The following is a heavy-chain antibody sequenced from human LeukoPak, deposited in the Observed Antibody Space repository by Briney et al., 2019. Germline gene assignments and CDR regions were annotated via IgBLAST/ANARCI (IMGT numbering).Heavy chain of an antibody. V-gene: IGHV4-34*01. CDR1: GWSFNDYY. J-gene: IGHJ5*02. CDR2: INARGDT. CDR3: ARGQVPAARGYNWFDP. Sequence: SETLSLTCAVYGWSFNDYYWNWIRQPPGKGLEWIGEINARGDTNFTPSLKSRVTISVDKSKSQFSLRLTSMIAADTAVYYCARGQVPAARGYNWFDPWGQGTLVTVSS. D-gene: IGHD2-2*01.